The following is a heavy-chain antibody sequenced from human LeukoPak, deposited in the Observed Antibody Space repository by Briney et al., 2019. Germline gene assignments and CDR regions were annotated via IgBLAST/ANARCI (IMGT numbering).Heavy chain of an antibody. Sequence: GGSLRLSCAASGFTFSSYSMNWVRQAPGKGLEWVSSISSSSSYIDYADSVKGRFTISRDNAKHSLYLQMNSLRAEDTAVYYCARGDSSGYTSFDYWGQGTLVTVSS. CDR3: ARGDSSGYTSFDY. J-gene: IGHJ4*02. CDR2: ISSSSSYI. V-gene: IGHV3-21*01. CDR1: GFTFSSYS. D-gene: IGHD3-22*01.